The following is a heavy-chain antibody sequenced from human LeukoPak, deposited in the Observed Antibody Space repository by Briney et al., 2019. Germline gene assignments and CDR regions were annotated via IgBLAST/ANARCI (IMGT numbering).Heavy chain of an antibody. J-gene: IGHJ4*02. CDR3: AGEVRDSSLYYFDC. D-gene: IGHD2-21*02. CDR1: GFSFSSFG. Sequence: GGSLRLSCAASGFSFSSFGMHWVRQAPGKGLEWVALIWYDGSNYYVDSVKGRFTISRDNSKNTLYLQMNSLRAEDTAVYYCAGEVRDSSLYYFDCWGQGTLVTVSS. V-gene: IGHV3-33*01. CDR2: IWYDGSN.